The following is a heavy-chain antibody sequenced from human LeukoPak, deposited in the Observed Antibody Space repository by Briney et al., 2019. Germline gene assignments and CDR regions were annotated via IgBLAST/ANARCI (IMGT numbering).Heavy chain of an antibody. CDR1: GFTFSSYD. Sequence: GGSLRLSCAASGFTFSSYDMHWVRQATGKGLEWVSTIGTAGDTYYSGSVKGRFTISRENAKNALYLQMNSLRAADTAVYYCARATVGLDYWGQGTLVTVSS. CDR3: ARATVGLDY. CDR2: IGTAGDT. J-gene: IGHJ4*02. D-gene: IGHD2-15*01. V-gene: IGHV3-13*04.